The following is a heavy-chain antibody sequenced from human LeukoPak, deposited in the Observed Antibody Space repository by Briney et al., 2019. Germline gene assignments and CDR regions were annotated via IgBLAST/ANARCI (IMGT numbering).Heavy chain of an antibody. J-gene: IGHJ3*02. D-gene: IGHD2-2*01. Sequence: GGSLRLSCAASGFTFSSYWMSWVRQAPGKGLEWVANIKQDGSEKYYVDSVKGRFTISRDNAKNSLYLQMNSLRAEDTAVYYCAREGCSSTSCREVAFDIWGQGTMVTVSS. CDR2: IKQDGSEK. CDR1: GFTFSSYW. V-gene: IGHV3-7*03. CDR3: AREGCSSTSCREVAFDI.